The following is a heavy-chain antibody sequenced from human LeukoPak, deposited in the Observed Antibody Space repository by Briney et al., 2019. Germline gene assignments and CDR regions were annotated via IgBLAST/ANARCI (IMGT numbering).Heavy chain of an antibody. CDR1: GYTLTELS. J-gene: IGHJ4*02. CDR3: ATIRSGSSWHSYFDY. V-gene: IGHV1-24*01. Sequence: GASVKVSCKVSGYTLTELSMHWVRQAPGKGLEWMGGFDPEDGETIYAQKFQGRVTMTEDTSTDTAYMELSSLRSEDTAVYYCATIRSGSSWHSYFDYWGQGTLVTVSS. CDR2: FDPEDGET. D-gene: IGHD6-13*01.